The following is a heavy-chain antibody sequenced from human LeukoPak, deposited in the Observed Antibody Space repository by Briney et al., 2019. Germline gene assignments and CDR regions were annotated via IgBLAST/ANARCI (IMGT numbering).Heavy chain of an antibody. Sequence: SETLSLTCTVSGGFISSYYWSWIRQPPGKGLEWIGYIYYSGSTNYNPSLKSRVTISVDTSKNQFSLKLSSVTAADTAVYYCARAQDYDFWSGHWDYWGQGTLVTVSS. CDR1: GGFISSYY. J-gene: IGHJ4*02. CDR3: ARAQDYDFWSGHWDY. CDR2: IYYSGST. V-gene: IGHV4-59*01. D-gene: IGHD3-3*01.